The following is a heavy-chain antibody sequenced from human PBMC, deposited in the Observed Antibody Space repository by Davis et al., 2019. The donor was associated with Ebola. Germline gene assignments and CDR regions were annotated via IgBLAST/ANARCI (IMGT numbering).Heavy chain of an antibody. CDR2: ISAYNGNT. V-gene: IGHV1-18*01. CDR1: GYTFTSYG. J-gene: IGHJ6*02. CDR3: ARGPIVLMVYASRVGYYGMDV. D-gene: IGHD2-8*01. Sequence: ASVKVSCKASGYTFTSYGISWVRQAPGHGLEWMGWISAYNGNTSYAQKLQGRVTMTTDTSTSTAYMELRSLRSDDTAVYYCARGPIVLMVYASRVGYYGMDVWGQGTTVTVSS.